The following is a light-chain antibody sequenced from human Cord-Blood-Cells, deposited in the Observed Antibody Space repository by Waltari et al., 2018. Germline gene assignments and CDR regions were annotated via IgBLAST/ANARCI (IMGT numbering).Light chain of an antibody. J-gene: IGLJ3*02. V-gene: IGLV2-14*03. CDR3: SSYTSSSTWV. Sequence: QSALTQPASVSGSPGQSIIISCTGTSSDVGGYNYVSWYQQHPGKAPKLMIYDVSNRPSGVSNHFSGSKSGNTASLTISGLQAEDEADYYCSSYTSSSTWVFGGGTKLTVL. CDR2: DVS. CDR1: SSDVGGYNY.